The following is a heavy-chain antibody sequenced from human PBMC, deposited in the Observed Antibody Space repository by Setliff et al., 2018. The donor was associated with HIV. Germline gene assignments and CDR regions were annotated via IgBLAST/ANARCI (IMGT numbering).Heavy chain of an antibody. CDR1: GFTSDDYA. CDR2: ISMSSHTSV. D-gene: IGHD3-3*01. V-gene: IGHV3-48*01. J-gene: IGHJ4*02. Sequence: GGSLRLSCTASGFTSDDYAMYWVRQAPGKGLEWVSYISMSSHTSVIYSDSVKGRFTISRDNARNSFYLQMNSLRVDDTAVYYCAKTREINNFWSGIDYWGQGTLVTVSS. CDR3: AKTREINNFWSGIDY.